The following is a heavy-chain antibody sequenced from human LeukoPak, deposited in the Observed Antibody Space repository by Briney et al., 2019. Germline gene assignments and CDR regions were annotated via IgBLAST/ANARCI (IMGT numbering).Heavy chain of an antibody. CDR2: IYSGGST. J-gene: IGHJ4*02. V-gene: IGHV3-53*01. Sequence: TGGSLRLSCAASGFTVSSNYMSWVRQAPGKGLEWVSVIYSGGSTYYADSVKGRFTISRDNSKDTLYLQMNSLRAEDTAVYYCARESDGYDSSGYPTYYFDYWGQGTLVTVSS. CDR3: ARESDGYDSSGYPTYYFDY. CDR1: GFTVSSNY. D-gene: IGHD3-22*01.